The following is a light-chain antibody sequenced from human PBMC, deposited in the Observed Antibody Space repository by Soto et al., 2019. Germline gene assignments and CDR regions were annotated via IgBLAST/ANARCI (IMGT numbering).Light chain of an antibody. J-gene: IGKJ2*01. CDR2: GAS. Sequence: EIVLTQSPGTLSLSPGERATLSCRASQSVSSSYLAWYQQKPGQAPRLLIYGASSRATGIPDRFSGSGSGTGFNLTIRRLEPEYFGVYYCQQYGSSPPYPFGQGTKLEIQ. V-gene: IGKV3-20*01. CDR1: QSVSSSY. CDR3: QQYGSSPPYP.